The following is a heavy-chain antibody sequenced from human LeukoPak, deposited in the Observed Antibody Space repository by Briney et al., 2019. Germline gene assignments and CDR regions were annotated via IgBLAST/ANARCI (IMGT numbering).Heavy chain of an antibody. Sequence: GGSQRLSCAASGFTVSSNYMSWVRQAPGKGLEWVSAIYTGGSTYYAGSVKGRFTISRDNSKNMLYLQMNSLRAEDTAVYYCARNLYYYDSSGYYYYWGQGTLVTVSS. CDR1: GFTVSSNY. D-gene: IGHD3-22*01. V-gene: IGHV3-66*01. CDR3: ARNLYYYDSSGYYYY. CDR2: IYTGGST. J-gene: IGHJ4*02.